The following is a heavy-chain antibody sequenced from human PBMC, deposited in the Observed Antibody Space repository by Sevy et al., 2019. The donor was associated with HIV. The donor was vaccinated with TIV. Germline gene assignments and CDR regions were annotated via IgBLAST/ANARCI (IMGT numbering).Heavy chain of an antibody. CDR3: ARGGNYCSSTSCYARHFDY. Sequence: SETLSLTCAVYGGSFSGYYWSWIRQPPGKGLECIGEINHSGSTNYNPSLKSRVTISVDTSKNQFSLKLSSVTAADTAVYYCARGGNYCSSTSCYARHFDYWGQGTLDTVSS. V-gene: IGHV4-34*01. CDR2: INHSGST. CDR1: GGSFSGYY. D-gene: IGHD2-2*01. J-gene: IGHJ4*02.